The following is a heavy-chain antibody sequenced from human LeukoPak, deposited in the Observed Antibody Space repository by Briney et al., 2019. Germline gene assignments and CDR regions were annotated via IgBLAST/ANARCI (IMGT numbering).Heavy chain of an antibody. J-gene: IGHJ5*02. CDR3: ARDLGLTISDNWFDP. CDR2: IFHTGSF. D-gene: IGHD3-3*01. CDR1: DYSISSGYF. V-gene: IGHV4-38-2*02. Sequence: SETLSLTCTVSDYSISSGYFWTWIRQPPGKGLEWIGSIFHTGSFYYNPSLQSPVAISVDTSKNQFSLELSSVTAADTAVYYCARDLGLTISDNWFDPWGQGTLVTVSS.